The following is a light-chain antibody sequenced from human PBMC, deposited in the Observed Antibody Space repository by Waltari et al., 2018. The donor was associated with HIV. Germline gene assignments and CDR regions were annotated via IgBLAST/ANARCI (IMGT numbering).Light chain of an antibody. V-gene: IGLV3-27*01. CDR2: KDR. Sequence: SSELTQPSSVSVSPGQTARITCSGDVLAKKYARWFQKKPGQAPGLVIYKDRERPSGIPARFSGSSSGTTVTLTISGSQVEDEADYYCDSAADNNLRVFGGGTKLTVL. CDR1: VLAKKY. J-gene: IGLJ3*02. CDR3: DSAADNNLRV.